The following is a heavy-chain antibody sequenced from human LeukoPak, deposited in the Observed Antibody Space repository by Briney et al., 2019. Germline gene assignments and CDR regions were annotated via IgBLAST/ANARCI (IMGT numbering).Heavy chain of an antibody. J-gene: IGHJ5*02. D-gene: IGHD1-26*01. CDR3: ARDFRQGGA. CDR2: IYSDGTT. V-gene: IGHV3-53*01. Sequence: GSLRLSCAASGFTVSSNSMSWVRQAPGKGLEWVSVIYSDGTTFYADSVKGRFTISRDNSENTLYLKMDSLRAEDTAVYYCARDFRQGGAWGQGTLVTVSS. CDR1: GFTVSSNS.